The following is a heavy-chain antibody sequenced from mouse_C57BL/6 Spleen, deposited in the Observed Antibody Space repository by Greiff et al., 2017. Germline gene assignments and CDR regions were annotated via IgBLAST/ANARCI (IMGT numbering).Heavy chain of an antibody. D-gene: IGHD1-1*01. V-gene: IGHV5-16*01. CDR3: GRDGVITTVGGFAY. CDR1: GFTFSDYY. J-gene: IGHJ3*01. Sequence: EVQVVESEGGLVQPGSSMKLSCTASGFTFSDYYMAWVRQVPEKGLEWVANINYDGSSTYYLDSLKSRFIISRDNAKNILYLQMSSLKSEDTATYYCGRDGVITTVGGFAYWGQGTLVTVSA. CDR2: INYDGSST.